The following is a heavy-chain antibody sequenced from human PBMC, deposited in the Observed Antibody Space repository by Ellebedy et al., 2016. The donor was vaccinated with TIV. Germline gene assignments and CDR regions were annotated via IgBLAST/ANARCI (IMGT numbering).Heavy chain of an antibody. Sequence: SVKVSCXASGGTFSIYAISWVRQAPGQGLEWMGRIIPIVVIPDYAQKFQGRVTITADKSTSTAYMELSSLKFEDTAIYYCAKISRWEAFDIWGQGTMVIVSS. CDR1: GGTFSIYA. CDR2: IIPIVVIP. J-gene: IGHJ3*02. CDR3: AKISRWEAFDI. V-gene: IGHV1-69*04. D-gene: IGHD1-26*01.